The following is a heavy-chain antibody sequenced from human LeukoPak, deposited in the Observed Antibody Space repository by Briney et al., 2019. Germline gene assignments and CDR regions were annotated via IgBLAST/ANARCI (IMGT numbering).Heavy chain of an antibody. J-gene: IGHJ6*03. V-gene: IGHV4-59*01. CDR2: IYYSGST. CDR3: ARVVVPAVNYYYYYMDV. D-gene: IGHD2-2*01. CDR1: GGSISSYY. Sequence: SETLSLTCTVSGGSISSYYWSWIRQPPGKGLEWIGYIYYSGSTNYNPSLKSRVTISVDTSKNQFSLKLSSVTAADTAVYYCARVVVPAVNYYYYYMDVWGKGTTVTDSS.